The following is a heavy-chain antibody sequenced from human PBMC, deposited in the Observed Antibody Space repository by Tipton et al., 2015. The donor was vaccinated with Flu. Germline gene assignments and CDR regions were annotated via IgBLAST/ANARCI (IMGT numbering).Heavy chain of an antibody. V-gene: IGHV3-9*01. D-gene: IGHD3-22*01. CDR2: INWNGISV. Sequence: SLRLSCAASGFTFVDYPVFWVRQAPGKGLEWVSSINWNGISVGYAASVKGRFTIYRDNTKNSLYLQMDSLKTEDTALYYCAKDMRDSSSLDYYYYSGMDVWGQGTTVTVSS. CDR1: GFTFVDYP. J-gene: IGHJ6*02. CDR3: AKDMRDSSSLDYYYYSGMDV.